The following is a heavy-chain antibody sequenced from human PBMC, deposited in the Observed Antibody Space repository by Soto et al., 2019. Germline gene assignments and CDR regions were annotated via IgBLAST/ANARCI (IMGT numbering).Heavy chain of an antibody. CDR2: IKQDGSEK. Sequence: GGSLILSCAASGFTFSSYWMSWVRQAPGKGLEWVANIKQDGSEKYYVDSVKGRFTISRDNAKNSLYLQMNSLRAEDTAVYYCARDQTYYDILTGYYLGAFDIWGQGTMVTVSS. V-gene: IGHV3-7*01. CDR3: ARDQTYYDILTGYYLGAFDI. CDR1: GFTFSSYW. J-gene: IGHJ3*02. D-gene: IGHD3-9*01.